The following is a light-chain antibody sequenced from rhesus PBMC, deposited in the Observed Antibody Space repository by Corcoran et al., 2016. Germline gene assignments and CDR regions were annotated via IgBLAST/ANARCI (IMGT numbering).Light chain of an antibody. CDR1: QDISSY. J-gene: IGKJ4*01. CDR2: HAN. V-gene: IGKV1-32*01. Sequence: DIQMTQSPSSLSASVGDRVTITCRASQDISSYLNWYQQKPGKAPKPLINHANRVESGVQSRVSGSGYGTAFTFTISNLQPEDFATYYCPQYNALPLSFGGGTKVEIK. CDR3: PQYNALPLS.